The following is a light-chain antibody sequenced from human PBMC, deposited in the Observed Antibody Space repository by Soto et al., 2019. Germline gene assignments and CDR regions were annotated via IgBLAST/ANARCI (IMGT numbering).Light chain of an antibody. Sequence: DIQMSQSPSSLSASVGDRVTITCRASQSITSYLNWYQQKPGKAPNILIYAASSLHSGFSSRFCGSGSGTDFSLTISSLQPEEFATYYCQQGYSTPCTFGQGTQLEIK. J-gene: IGKJ2*02. V-gene: IGKV1-39*01. CDR1: QSITSY. CDR3: QQGYSTPCT. CDR2: AAS.